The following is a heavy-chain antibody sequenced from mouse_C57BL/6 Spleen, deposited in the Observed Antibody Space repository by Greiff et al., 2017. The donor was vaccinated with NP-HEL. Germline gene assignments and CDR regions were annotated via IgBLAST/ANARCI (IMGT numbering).Heavy chain of an antibody. CDR1: GYTFTSYD. CDR3: ARFFPRITTVVAKGY. CDR2: IYPRDGST. Sequence: QVQLQQSGPELVKPGASVKLSCKASGYTFTSYDINWVKQRPGQGLEWIGWIYPRDGSTKYNEKFKGKATLTVDTSSSTAYMELHSLTSEDSAVYFCARFFPRITTVVAKGYWGQGTTLTVSS. V-gene: IGHV1-85*01. D-gene: IGHD1-1*01. J-gene: IGHJ2*01.